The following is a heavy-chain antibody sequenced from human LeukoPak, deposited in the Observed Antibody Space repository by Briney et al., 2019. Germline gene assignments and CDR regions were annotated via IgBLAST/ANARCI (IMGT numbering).Heavy chain of an antibody. V-gene: IGHV4-34*01. J-gene: IGHJ5*02. D-gene: IGHD3-3*01. CDR2: INHSGST. CDR3: ARDHTIFGVVISWFDP. Sequence: SETLSLTCAVYGGSFSGYYWSWIRQPPGKGLEWIGEINHSGSTNYNPPLKSRVTISVDTSKNQFSLKLSSVTAADTAVYYCARDHTIFGVVISWFDPWGQGTLVTVSS. CDR1: GGSFSGYY.